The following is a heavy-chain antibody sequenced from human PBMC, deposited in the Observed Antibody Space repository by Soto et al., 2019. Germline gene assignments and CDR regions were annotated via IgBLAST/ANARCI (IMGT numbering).Heavy chain of an antibody. V-gene: IGHV4-39*01. Sequence: ETLSLTCTVSGGSVSSSSYYWGWIRQPPGKGLEWIGTIYYTGSTSYSPSLKRRVTISVDTSKTQFSLNLSSVTAADTAVYYCAGRRAGDDYFDYWGQGTLVTVSS. CDR2: IYYTGST. CDR1: GGSVSSSSYY. CDR3: AGRRAGDDYFDY. J-gene: IGHJ4*02. D-gene: IGHD1-26*01.